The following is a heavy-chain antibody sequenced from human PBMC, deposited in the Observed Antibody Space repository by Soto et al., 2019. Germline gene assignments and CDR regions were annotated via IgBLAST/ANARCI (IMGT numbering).Heavy chain of an antibody. J-gene: IGHJ4*02. D-gene: IGHD3-3*01. CDR1: GGSISSYY. CDR3: ARDLNRDYDFWSGYYTQ. CDR2: IYYSGST. Sequence: SETLSLTCTVSGGSISSYYWSWIRQPPGKGLEWIGYIYYSGSTNYNPSLKSRVTISVDTSKNQFSLKLSSVTAADTAVYYCARDLNRDYDFWSGYYTQWGQGTLVTVSS. V-gene: IGHV4-59*01.